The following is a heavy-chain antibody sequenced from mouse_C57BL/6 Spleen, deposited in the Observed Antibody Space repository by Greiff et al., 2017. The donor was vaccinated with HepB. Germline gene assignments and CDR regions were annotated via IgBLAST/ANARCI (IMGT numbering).Heavy chain of an antibody. V-gene: IGHV2-6-1*01. J-gene: IGHJ4*01. CDR1: GFSLTSYG. CDR2: IWSDGST. CDR3: ARHGVVPYAMDY. D-gene: IGHD1-1*01. Sequence: QVQLQQSGPGLVAPSQSLSITCTVSGFSLTSYGVHWVRQPPGKGLEWLVVIWSDGSTTYNSALKSRLSIGKDNSKSQVFLKMNSLQTDDTAMYYCARHGVVPYAMDYWGQGTSVTVSS.